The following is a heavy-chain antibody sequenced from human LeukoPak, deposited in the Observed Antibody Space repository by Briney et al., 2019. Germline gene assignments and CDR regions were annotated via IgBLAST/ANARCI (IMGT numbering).Heavy chain of an antibody. CDR3: ASRIIAAAGHFDY. Sequence: PSETLSLTCTVSGGSISSYYWRWIRQPPRKGLEWMGCIYYSGSTNYNPPLKSRVTISVDTSDNQFSLKLSSVTAADTAVYSCASRIIAAAGHFDYWGQGTLVTVSS. D-gene: IGHD6-13*01. CDR1: GGSISSYY. J-gene: IGHJ4*02. CDR2: IYYSGST. V-gene: IGHV4-59*12.